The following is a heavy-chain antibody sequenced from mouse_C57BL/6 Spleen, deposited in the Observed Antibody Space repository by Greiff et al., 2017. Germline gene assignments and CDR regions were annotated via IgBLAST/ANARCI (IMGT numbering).Heavy chain of an antibody. CDR1: GYTFTTYP. CDR3: ARRAYYYGSSSWYFDV. D-gene: IGHD1-1*01. CDR2: FHPYNDDT. V-gene: IGHV1-47*01. Sequence: QVQLKESGAELVKPGASVKMSCKASGYTFTTYPIEWMKQNHGKSLEWIGNFHPYNDDTKYNEKFKGKATLTVEKSSSTVYLELSRLTSDDSAVYYCARRAYYYGSSSWYFDVWGTGTTVTVSS. J-gene: IGHJ1*03.